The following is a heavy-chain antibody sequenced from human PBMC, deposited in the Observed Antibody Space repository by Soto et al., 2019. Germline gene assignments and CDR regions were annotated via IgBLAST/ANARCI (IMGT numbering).Heavy chain of an antibody. V-gene: IGHV3-30*18. CDR1: GLTFSSYG. Sequence: GGSLRLSCAASGLTFSSYGMHWVRQAPGKGLEWVAVISYDGSNKYYADSVKGRFTISRDNSKNTLYLQMNSLRAEDTAVYYCAKDFLFCSGGSCYPGIDYWGQGTLVTVSS. J-gene: IGHJ4*02. CDR2: ISYDGSNK. CDR3: AKDFLFCSGGSCYPGIDY. D-gene: IGHD2-15*01.